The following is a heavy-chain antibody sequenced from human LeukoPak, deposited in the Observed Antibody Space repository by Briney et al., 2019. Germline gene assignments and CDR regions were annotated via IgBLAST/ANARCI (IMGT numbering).Heavy chain of an antibody. V-gene: IGHV4-59*01. D-gene: IGHD2-2*03. Sequence: SETLSLTCVVYGGSFSGYYWSWIRQPPGKGLEWIGYIYYSGSTNYNPSLKSRVTISVDTSKNQFSLKLSSVTAADTAVYYCARAHGGYCSSTSCYDPPPQFDYWGQGTLVTVSS. CDR2: IYYSGST. CDR3: ARAHGGYCSSTSCYDPPPQFDY. CDR1: GGSFSGYY. J-gene: IGHJ4*02.